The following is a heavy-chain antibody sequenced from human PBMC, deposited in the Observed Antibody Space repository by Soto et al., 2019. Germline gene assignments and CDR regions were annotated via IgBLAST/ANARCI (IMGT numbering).Heavy chain of an antibody. CDR2: VSRGSSAR. CDR1: GFTFSNYN. D-gene: IGHD1-26*01. V-gene: IGHV3-48*02. J-gene: IGHJ6*02. Sequence: EVQLVESGGGLVQPGGSLRLSCSASGFTFSNYNMDWVRQAPGKGLEWISHVSRGSSARLDTDSVRGRITISRDNAKNALLLQINGIRDEDKAVYYCAGDSERCYGMYVWGERSTV. CDR3: AGDSERCYGMYV.